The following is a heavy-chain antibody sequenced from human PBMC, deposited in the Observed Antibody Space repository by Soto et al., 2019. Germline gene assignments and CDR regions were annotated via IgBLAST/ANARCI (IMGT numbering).Heavy chain of an antibody. CDR3: ARGRSDYDISGSVDSDY. V-gene: IGHV1-18*01. CDR2: FSVNNGNT. CDR1: NYTFGTYG. Sequence: QVQLVQSGSEVKKPGASVKVSCKASNYTFGTYGINWVRQAPAQGLEWMGWFSVNNGNTNSAQKFQRRFTMTADTSTTTAFMELWNLTSDDAAVYYCARGRSDYDISGSVDSDYWGQGTLVTVSS. D-gene: IGHD3-22*01. J-gene: IGHJ4*02.